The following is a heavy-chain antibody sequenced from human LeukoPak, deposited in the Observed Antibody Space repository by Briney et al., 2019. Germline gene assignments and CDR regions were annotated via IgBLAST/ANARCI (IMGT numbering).Heavy chain of an antibody. D-gene: IGHD3-3*01. CDR1: GFTFSSYA. Sequence: GRSLRLSCAASGFTFSSYAMHWVRQAPGKGLEWVAVISYDGSNKYYADSVKGRFTISRDNSKNTLYLQMNSLRAEDTAVYYCAREAGGYYDFWSGYYEDAFDIWGQGTMVTVSS. V-gene: IGHV3-30-3*01. CDR2: ISYDGSNK. J-gene: IGHJ3*02. CDR3: AREAGGYYDFWSGYYEDAFDI.